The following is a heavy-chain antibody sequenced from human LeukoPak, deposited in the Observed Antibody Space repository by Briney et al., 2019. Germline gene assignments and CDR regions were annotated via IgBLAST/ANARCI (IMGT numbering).Heavy chain of an antibody. D-gene: IGHD3-22*01. CDR3: AKDEESYYDSSGYYIS. V-gene: IGHV3-30*18. Sequence: PGRSLRLSCAASGFTFSSYGMHWVRQAPGKGLEWVAVISYDGSNKYYADSVKGRFTISRDNSKNTLYLQMNSLRAEDTALYYCAKDEESYYDSSGYYISWGQGTLVTVSS. CDR1: GFTFSSYG. CDR2: ISYDGSNK. J-gene: IGHJ5*02.